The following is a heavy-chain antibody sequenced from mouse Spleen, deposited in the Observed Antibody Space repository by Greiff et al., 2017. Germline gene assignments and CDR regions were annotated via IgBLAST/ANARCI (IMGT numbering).Heavy chain of an antibody. CDR2: IWTGGGT. V-gene: IGHV2-9-2*01. J-gene: IGHJ4*01. CDR1: GFSLNSYD. D-gene: IGHD2-3*01. CDR3: VRGYDYHAMDY. Sequence: VKLLESGPGLVAPSQSLSITCTVSGFSLNSYDISWLRQPPGKGLEWLGVIWTGGGTNYNSAFMSRLSISKDNSKSQVFLKMNSLQTDDTAIYYCVRGYDYHAMDYWGQGTSVTVSA.